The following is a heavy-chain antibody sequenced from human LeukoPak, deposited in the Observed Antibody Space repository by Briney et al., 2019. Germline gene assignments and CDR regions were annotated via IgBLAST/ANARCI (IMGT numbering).Heavy chain of an antibody. V-gene: IGHV4-39*01. CDR1: GGSISSSSYY. Sequence: PSETLFLTCTVSGGSISSSSYYWGWIRQPPGKGLEWIGSIYYSGSTYYNPSLKSRVTISVDTSKNQFSLKLSSVTAADTAVYYCARCNYYGMDVWGQGTTVTVSS. CDR2: IYYSGST. CDR3: ARCNYYGMDV. J-gene: IGHJ6*02.